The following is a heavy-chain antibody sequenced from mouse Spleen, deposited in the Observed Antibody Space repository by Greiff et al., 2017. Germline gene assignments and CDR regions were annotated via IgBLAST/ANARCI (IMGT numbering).Heavy chain of an antibody. D-gene: IGHD4-1*01. J-gene: IGHJ4*01. CDR1: GFTFSSYG. V-gene: IGHV5-6*01. Sequence: EVKLVESGGDLVKPGGSLKLSCAASGFTFSSYGLSWVRQTPDKRLEWVATISSGGSYTYYPDSVKGRFTISRDNAKNTLYLQMSSLKSEDTAMYYCARNWDGVDYWGQGTSVTVSS. CDR3: ARNWDGVDY. CDR2: ISSGGSYT.